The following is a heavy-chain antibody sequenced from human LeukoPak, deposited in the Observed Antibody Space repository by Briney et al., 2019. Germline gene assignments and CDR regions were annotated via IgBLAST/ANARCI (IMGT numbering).Heavy chain of an antibody. D-gene: IGHD3-9*01. CDR1: GFTFNTYS. V-gene: IGHV3-21*01. CDR3: ARVSSRTLRYFDWLLEGAFDY. J-gene: IGHJ4*02. CDR2: IDSSGGYM. Sequence: PGGSLRLSCEASGFTFNTYSMNWARQAPGKGLEWVSSIDSSGGYMFYADSVKGRFTISRDNAKNSLSLQMNSLRAEDTAVYYCARVSSRTLRYFDWLLEGAFDYWGQGTLVTVSS.